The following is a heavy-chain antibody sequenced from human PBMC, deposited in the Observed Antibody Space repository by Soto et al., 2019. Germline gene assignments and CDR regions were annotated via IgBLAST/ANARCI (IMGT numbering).Heavy chain of an antibody. D-gene: IGHD3-16*01. CDR3: ARGGGFDS. V-gene: IGHV4-30-4*01. CDR1: GDSISSGDNY. CDR2: IYYSGRS. Sequence: SETLSLTCTVSGDSISSGDNYWSWIRQPPGKGLEWIGYIYYSGRSYYKPSLKSRVTMSVDTAKNQFSLTLTSVTAADTAVYYCARGGGFDSWGRGTLVTVSS. J-gene: IGHJ4*02.